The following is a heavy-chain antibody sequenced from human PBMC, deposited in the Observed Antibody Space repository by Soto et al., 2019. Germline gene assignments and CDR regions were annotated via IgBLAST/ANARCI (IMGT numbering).Heavy chain of an antibody. D-gene: IGHD6-19*01. J-gene: IGHJ6*02. CDR3: ASGGWYPRDYYYYGMDV. Sequence: GESLKISCKGSGYSFTSYWIGWVRQMPGKGLEWMGIIYPGDSDTRYSPSFQGQVTISADKSISTAYLQWSSLKASDTAMYYCASGGWYPRDYYYYGMDVWGQGTTVTVSS. V-gene: IGHV5-51*01. CDR1: GYSFTSYW. CDR2: IYPGDSDT.